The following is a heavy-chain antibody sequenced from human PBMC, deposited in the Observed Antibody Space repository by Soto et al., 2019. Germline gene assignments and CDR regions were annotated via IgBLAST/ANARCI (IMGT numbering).Heavy chain of an antibody. Sequence: EVQLVESGGGSVQPGGSLRLSCDASGFTFSSYWMHWVRQSPGKGLVWVSRISSDGSSTSYGDSVKGRFTVSRDNAKNTLYLQMSILIAEDTAIYYFARGGAVTGLQYWGQGTLVSVSS. CDR2: ISSDGSST. CDR3: ARGGAVTGLQY. D-gene: IGHD2-8*02. CDR1: GFTFSSYW. J-gene: IGHJ4*02. V-gene: IGHV3-74*02.